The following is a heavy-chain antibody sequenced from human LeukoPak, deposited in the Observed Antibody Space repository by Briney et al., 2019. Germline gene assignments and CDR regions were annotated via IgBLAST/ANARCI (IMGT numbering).Heavy chain of an antibody. Sequence: SQTLSLNCTVSGGSISSGSYYWSWIRQPAGKGLEWIGRIYTRGSTHYNPALKSRVTITVDTSKNQFSLKLSSVTAGDTAVYYCAREFGYAVTSLDYWGQGTLVTVSS. D-gene: IGHD4-17*01. J-gene: IGHJ4*02. CDR3: AREFGYAVTSLDY. CDR2: IYTRGST. V-gene: IGHV4-61*02. CDR1: GGSISSGSYY.